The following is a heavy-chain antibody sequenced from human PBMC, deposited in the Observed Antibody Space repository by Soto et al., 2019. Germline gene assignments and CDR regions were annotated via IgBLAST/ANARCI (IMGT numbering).Heavy chain of an antibody. D-gene: IGHD1-26*01. V-gene: IGHV3-30*10. CDR2: ISYDGSDK. CDR1: GFTFRIYA. J-gene: IGHJ6*02. CDR3: XXXXXXXXXXXXGARPGEYGVDV. Sequence: QVHLVESGGGVVQPGRSLRLSCAASGFTFRIYAMHWVRQAPGKGXXXXXVISYDGSDKFYRASVKGRFTISRDNSKXXXXXXXXXXXXXXXXXXXXXXXXXXXXXXXXGARPGEYGVDVWGQGTTVTVSS.